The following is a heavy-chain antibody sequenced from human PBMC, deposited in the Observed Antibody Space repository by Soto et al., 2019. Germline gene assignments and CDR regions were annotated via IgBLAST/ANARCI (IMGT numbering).Heavy chain of an antibody. J-gene: IGHJ3*02. V-gene: IGHV1-3*01. CDR3: AEGGYCRGGSCFSVAFDI. D-gene: IGHD2-15*01. CDR2: INAGNGNT. CDR1: GYTFTSYA. Sequence: ASVKVSCKASGYTFTSYAMHWVRQAPGQRLEWMGWINAGNGNTKYSQKFQGRVTITRDTSASTAYMELSSLRSEDTAVYYCAEGGYCRGGSCFSVAFDIWGQGTMVTVSS.